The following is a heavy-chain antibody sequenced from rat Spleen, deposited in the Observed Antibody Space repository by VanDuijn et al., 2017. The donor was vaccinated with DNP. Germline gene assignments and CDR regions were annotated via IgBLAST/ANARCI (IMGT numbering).Heavy chain of an antibody. Sequence: EVQLVESGGYLVQPGRSLKLFCAASGFTFSDYYMAWIRQAPTKGLEWVAYIRYDGGTTKYGDSVKGRFTISRDNEKNTLYLQMNSLRSEDMATYYCVRWNSGHFDYWGQGVMVPVSS. D-gene: IGHD4-3*01. CDR3: VRWNSGHFDY. CDR1: GFTFSDYY. CDR2: IRYDGGTT. V-gene: IGHV5-22*01. J-gene: IGHJ2*01.